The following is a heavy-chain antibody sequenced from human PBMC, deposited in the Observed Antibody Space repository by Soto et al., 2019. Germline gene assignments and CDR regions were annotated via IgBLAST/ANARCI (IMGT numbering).Heavy chain of an antibody. CDR2: ISYDGSNK. J-gene: IGHJ4*02. V-gene: IGHV3-30-3*01. Sequence: GGSLRLSCAASGFTFSSYAMRWVRQAPGKGLEWVAVISYDGSNKYYADSVKGRFTISRDNSKNTLYLQMNSLRAEDTAVYYCAKVPTDDLCSDYLLGPFDYWGQGT. D-gene: IGHD3-3*01. CDR1: GFTFSSYA. CDR3: AKVPTDDLCSDYLLGPFDY.